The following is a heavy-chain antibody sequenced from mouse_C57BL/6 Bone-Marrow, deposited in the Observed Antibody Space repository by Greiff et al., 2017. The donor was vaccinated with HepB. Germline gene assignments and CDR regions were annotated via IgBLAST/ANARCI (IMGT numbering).Heavy chain of an antibody. J-gene: IGHJ4*01. V-gene: IGHV1-82*01. CDR2: IYPGDGDT. CDR3: ARYAYFYAMDY. D-gene: IGHD2-10*01. CDR1: GYAFSSSW. Sequence: VQLQQSGPELVKPGASVKISCKASGYAFSSSWMNWVKQRPGKGLEWIGRIYPGDGDTNYNGKFKGKATLTADKSSSTAYMQLSSLTSEDSAVYCCARYAYFYAMDYWGQGTSVTVSS.